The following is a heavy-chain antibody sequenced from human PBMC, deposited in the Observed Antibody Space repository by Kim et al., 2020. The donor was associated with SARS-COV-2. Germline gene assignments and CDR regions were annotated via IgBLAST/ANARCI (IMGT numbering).Heavy chain of an antibody. Sequence: SETLSLTCAVYGGSFSGYYWTWIRQPPGKGLEWIGEINHSGSTNYNPSLKSRVTISVDTSKNQFSLKLSSVTAADTAVYYCARRDYDFWMAYAFDIWGQGTMVTVSS. CDR3: ARRDYDFWMAYAFDI. J-gene: IGHJ3*02. CDR2: INHSGST. V-gene: IGHV4-34*01. CDR1: GGSFSGYY. D-gene: IGHD3-3*01.